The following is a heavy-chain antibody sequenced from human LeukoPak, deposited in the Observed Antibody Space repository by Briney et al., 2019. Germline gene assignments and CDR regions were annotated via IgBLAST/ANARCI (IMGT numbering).Heavy chain of an antibody. D-gene: IGHD3-16*02. CDR2: IRYDGSNK. J-gene: IGHJ4*02. CDR1: GFTFSSYG. V-gene: IGHV3-30*02. CDR3: AKDRVYDYVWGSYPIDFDY. Sequence: PGGSLRLSCAASGFTFSSYGMHWVRRAPGKGLEWVAFIRYDGSNKYYADSVKGRFTISRDNSKNTLYLQMNSLRAEDTAVYYCAKDRVYDYVWGSYPIDFDYWGQGTLVTVSS.